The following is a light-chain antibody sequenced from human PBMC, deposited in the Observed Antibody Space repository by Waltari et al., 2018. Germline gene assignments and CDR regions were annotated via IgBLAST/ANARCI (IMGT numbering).Light chain of an antibody. CDR1: QSVSSY. CDR3: QQYNSWPPTT. CDR2: GAS. V-gene: IGKV3-15*01. Sequence: EIVLTQSPATLSLSPGERATLSCRASQSVSSYLAWYQQKPGQAPRLLIYGASTRATGIPARFSGSGSGTEFTLTISSLQSEDFAVYYCQQYNSWPPTTFGQGTRLEIK. J-gene: IGKJ5*01.